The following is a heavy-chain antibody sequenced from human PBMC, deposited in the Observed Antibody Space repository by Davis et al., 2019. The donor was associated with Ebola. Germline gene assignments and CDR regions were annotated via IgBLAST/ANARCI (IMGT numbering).Heavy chain of an antibody. CDR1: GFTFDDYA. Sequence: GKSLKISCAASGFTFDDYAMHWVRQAPGKGLEWVSGISWNSGSIGYADSVKGRFTISRDNAKNSLYLQMNSLRAEDTAVYYCARTGVFGVVMPLDGGQGTLVTVSS. CDR2: ISWNSGSI. D-gene: IGHD3-3*01. V-gene: IGHV3-9*01. CDR3: ARTGVFGVVMPLD. J-gene: IGHJ4*02.